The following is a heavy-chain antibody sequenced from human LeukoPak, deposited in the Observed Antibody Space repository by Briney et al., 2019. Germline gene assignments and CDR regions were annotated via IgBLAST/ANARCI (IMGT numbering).Heavy chain of an antibody. CDR2: ISYDGSNK. Sequence: GGSLRLSCAASGFTFSSYGMHWVRQAPGKGLEWVAVISYDGSNKYYADSVKGRFTISRDNAKNSLYLQMNSLRAEDTAVYYCARDSSHITMIGYFQHWGQGTLVTVSS. CDR1: GFTFSSYG. V-gene: IGHV3-30*03. J-gene: IGHJ1*01. D-gene: IGHD3-22*01. CDR3: ARDSSHITMIGYFQH.